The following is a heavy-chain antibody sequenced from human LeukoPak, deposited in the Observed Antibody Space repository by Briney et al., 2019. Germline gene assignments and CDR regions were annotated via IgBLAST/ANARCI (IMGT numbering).Heavy chain of an antibody. V-gene: IGHV1-46*01. Sequence: ASVKVSCKASGYTFTSYYMHWVRQAPGQGLEWMGIINPSGGSTSYAQKFQGRVTMTRDTSTSTVYMELSSLRSEDTAVYYCARGAGTGYSYGLDAFDIWGQGTMVTVSS. CDR1: GYTFTSYY. J-gene: IGHJ3*02. CDR3: ARGAGTGYSYGLDAFDI. D-gene: IGHD5-18*01. CDR2: INPSGGST.